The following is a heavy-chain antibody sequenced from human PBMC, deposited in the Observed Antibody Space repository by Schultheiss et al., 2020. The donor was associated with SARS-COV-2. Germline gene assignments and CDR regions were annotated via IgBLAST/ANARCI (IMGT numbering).Heavy chain of an antibody. V-gene: IGHV3-21*01. J-gene: IGHJ6*02. D-gene: IGHD2-21*01. CDR2: ISSSSSYI. CDR3: AREGEFHYGMDV. CDR1: GFTFSSYS. Sequence: GGSLRLSCAASGFTFSSYSMNWVRQAPGKGLEWVSSISSSSSYIYYADSVKGRFTISRDNAKNSLYLQMNSLRAEDTAVYYCAREGEFHYGMDVWGQGTTVTVSS.